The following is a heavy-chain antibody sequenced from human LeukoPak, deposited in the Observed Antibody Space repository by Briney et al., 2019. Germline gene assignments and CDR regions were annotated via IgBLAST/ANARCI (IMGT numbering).Heavy chain of an antibody. CDR1: GFTFSSYS. V-gene: IGHV3-21*01. CDR2: ISSSSSYI. Sequence: PGGPLRLSCAASGFTFSSYSMNWVRQAPGKGLEWVSSISSSSSYIYYADSVKGRFTISRDNAKNSLYLQMNSLRAEDTAVYYCARAGIAAAGPFDYWGQGTLVTVSS. CDR3: ARAGIAAAGPFDY. J-gene: IGHJ4*02. D-gene: IGHD6-13*01.